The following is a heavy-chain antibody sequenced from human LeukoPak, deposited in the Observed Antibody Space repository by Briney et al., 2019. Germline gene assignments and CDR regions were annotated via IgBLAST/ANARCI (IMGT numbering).Heavy chain of an antibody. D-gene: IGHD6-6*01. J-gene: IGHJ5*02. CDR3: ARDHIPSSSGWFDP. CDR2: IWYDGSNK. Sequence: GGSLRLSCAASGFTFSSYGMHWVRQAPGKGLEWVAVIWYDGSNKYYADSVKGRFTISRDNSKNTLYLQMNSLRAEDTGVYYCARDHIPSSSGWFDPWGREPWSPSPQ. CDR1: GFTFSSYG. V-gene: IGHV3-33*01.